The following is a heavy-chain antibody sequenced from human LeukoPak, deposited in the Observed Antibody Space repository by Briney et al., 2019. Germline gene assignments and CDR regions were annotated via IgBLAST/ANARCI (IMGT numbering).Heavy chain of an antibody. Sequence: SQTLSLTCTVSGGSISSGGYYWSWIRQPPGKGLEWIGEINHSGSTNYNPSLKSRVTISVDTSKNQFSLKLSSVTAADTAVYYCAREKVRGVNPRGAFDIWGQGTMVTVSS. CDR3: AREKVRGVNPRGAFDI. V-gene: IGHV4-30-2*01. D-gene: IGHD3-10*01. CDR2: INHSGST. J-gene: IGHJ3*02. CDR1: GGSISSGGYY.